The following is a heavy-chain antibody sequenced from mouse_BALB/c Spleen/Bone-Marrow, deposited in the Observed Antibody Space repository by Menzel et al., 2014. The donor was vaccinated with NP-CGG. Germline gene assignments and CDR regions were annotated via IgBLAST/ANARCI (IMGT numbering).Heavy chain of an antibody. CDR2: ISSGSSNI. CDR3: ARWGYYYAMDY. J-gene: IGHJ4*01. V-gene: IGHV5-17*02. CDR1: GFTFSSFG. D-gene: IGHD2-2*01. Sequence: EVKLVESGGGLVQPGGSRKLSCAASGFTFSSFGMHWVRRAPEKELEWVAYISSGSSNINYADTVKGRFTISRDNPKNTLFLQMTSLRSEDTAMYYCARWGYYYAMDYWGQGTSVTVSS.